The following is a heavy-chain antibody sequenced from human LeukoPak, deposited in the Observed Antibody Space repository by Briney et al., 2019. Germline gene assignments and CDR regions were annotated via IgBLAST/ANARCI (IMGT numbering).Heavy chain of an antibody. V-gene: IGHV4-4*07. CDR1: GGSISSYY. Sequence: SETLSLTCTVSGGSISSYYWSWIRQPAGKGLEWIGRIYTSGSTYYNPSLKSRVTMSVDTSKNQFSLKLSSVTAADTAVYYCASLAYVWGSYRYTSYYYYMDVWGKGTTVTVSS. CDR2: IYTSGST. J-gene: IGHJ6*03. CDR3: ASLAYVWGSYRYTSYYYYMDV. D-gene: IGHD3-16*02.